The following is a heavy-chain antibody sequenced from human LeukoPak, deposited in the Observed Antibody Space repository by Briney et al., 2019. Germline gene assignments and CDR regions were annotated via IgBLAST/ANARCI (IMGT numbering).Heavy chain of an antibody. V-gene: IGHV4-59*01. Sequence: PSETLSLTCTVSGGSISSFYWSWIWQPPGKGLEWIGYIDYSGTTNYHPSLKSRVIISVDTSKNQLSLRLSSVTAADTAVYYCARDSPIDSSGSYYYNMDVWGQGTPVTVSS. CDR3: ARDSPIDSSGSYYYNMDV. CDR1: GGSISSFY. CDR2: IDYSGTT. D-gene: IGHD3-22*01. J-gene: IGHJ6*02.